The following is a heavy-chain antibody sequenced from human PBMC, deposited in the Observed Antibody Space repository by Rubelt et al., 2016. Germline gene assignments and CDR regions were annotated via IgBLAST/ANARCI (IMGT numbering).Heavy chain of an antibody. J-gene: IGHJ1*01. CDR3: ATDGSEWSRDN. D-gene: IGHD3-3*01. Sequence: EVQLVESGGGLVQPGGSLRLSCATSGFTFSSYWMHWVRQTPGKGLVWVSRSNEGGSRTDYADSVRGRFTISRDNARNLVFLQMDSLRVDDTAVYYCATDGSEWSRDNWGQGTLVTVSS. CDR2: SNEGGSRT. CDR1: GFTFSSYW. V-gene: IGHV3-74*01.